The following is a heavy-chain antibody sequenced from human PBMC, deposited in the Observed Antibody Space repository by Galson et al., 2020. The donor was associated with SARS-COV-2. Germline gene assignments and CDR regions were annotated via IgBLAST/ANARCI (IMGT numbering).Heavy chain of an antibody. V-gene: IGHV1-3*01. CDR3: ARSMITFGGVIVSIAFDI. CDR1: GYTFTSYA. J-gene: IGHJ3*02. CDR2: INAGNGNT. D-gene: IGHD3-16*02. Sequence: ASVKVSCKASGYTFTSYAMHWVRQAPGQRLEWMGWINAGNGNTKYSQKFQGRVTITRDTSASTAYMELSSLRSEDTAVYYCARSMITFGGVIVSIAFDIWGQGTMVTVSS.